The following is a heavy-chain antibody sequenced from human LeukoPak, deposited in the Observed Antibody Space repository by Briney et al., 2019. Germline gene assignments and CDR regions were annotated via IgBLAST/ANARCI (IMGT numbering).Heavy chain of an antibody. Sequence: SVKVSCKASGGTFSSYAISWVRQATGQGLEWMGRIIPIFGIANYAQKFQGRVTITADKSTGTAYMELSSLRSEDTAVYYCAVGGYSYGYVDYWGQGTLVTVSS. CDR3: AVGGYSYGYVDY. D-gene: IGHD5-18*01. CDR1: GGTFSSYA. V-gene: IGHV1-69*04. CDR2: IIPIFGIA. J-gene: IGHJ4*02.